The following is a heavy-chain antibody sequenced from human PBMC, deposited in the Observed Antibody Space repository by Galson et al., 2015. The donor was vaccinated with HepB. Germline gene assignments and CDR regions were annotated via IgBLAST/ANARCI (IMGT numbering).Heavy chain of an antibody. CDR3: ATGTYYYDSSGKNDAFDI. CDR1: GYAFTDYY. CDR2: VDPEDGET. Sequence: VKVSCKVSGYAFTDYYMHWVQQAPGKGLEWMGLVDPEDGETIYAEKFQGRVTITADTSTDTAYMELSSLRSEDTAVYYCATGTYYYDSSGKNDAFDIWGQGTMVTVSS. V-gene: IGHV1-69-2*01. J-gene: IGHJ3*02. D-gene: IGHD3-22*01.